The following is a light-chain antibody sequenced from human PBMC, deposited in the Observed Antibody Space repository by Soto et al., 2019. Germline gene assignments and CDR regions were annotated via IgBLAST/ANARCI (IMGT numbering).Light chain of an antibody. Sequence: EIGLTHSPGTLSLSPGERATLSCMASQSVSSSYLGWYQQKPGQAPRLRIYGASSRATGIPDRFSGSGSGTDFTLTTSRLEPEDFAVYYCQQYGSSPYTFGQGTKLEIK. V-gene: IGKV3-20*01. CDR2: GAS. J-gene: IGKJ2*01. CDR1: QSVSSSY. CDR3: QQYGSSPYT.